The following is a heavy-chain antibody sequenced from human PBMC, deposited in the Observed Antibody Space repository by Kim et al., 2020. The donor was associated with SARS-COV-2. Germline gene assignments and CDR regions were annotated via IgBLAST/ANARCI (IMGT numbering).Heavy chain of an antibody. CDR3: AREAYIRAVYLGSQLYDLDF. V-gene: IGHV3-74*01. CDR2: INCDGSNT. J-gene: IGHJ4*03. CDR1: GFTFSRSW. D-gene: IGHD2-8*01. Sequence: GGSLRLSCAASGFTFSRSWMHWVRQAPGKGLVWVAGINCDGSNTSYADSVKGRFTISRDNSKNTLYLQMNSLRAEDTAVYYCAREAYIRAVYLGSQLYDLDFWGQGTPVTVSS.